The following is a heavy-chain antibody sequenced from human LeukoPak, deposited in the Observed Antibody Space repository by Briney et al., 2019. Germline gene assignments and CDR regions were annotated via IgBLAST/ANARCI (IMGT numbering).Heavy chain of an antibody. J-gene: IGHJ4*02. V-gene: IGHV3-49*04. Sequence: GGSLRLSCTTSGFTFGDYAVSWVRQAPGKGLEWVGFIRSKAYGGTTEYAASVKGRFTISRDDSKSVAYLQMNSPKAEDTAVYYCAKVNFRITGTGDYFDYWGQGTLVTVSS. CDR3: AKVNFRITGTGDYFDY. D-gene: IGHD1-20*01. CDR2: IRSKAYGGTT. CDR1: GFTFGDYA.